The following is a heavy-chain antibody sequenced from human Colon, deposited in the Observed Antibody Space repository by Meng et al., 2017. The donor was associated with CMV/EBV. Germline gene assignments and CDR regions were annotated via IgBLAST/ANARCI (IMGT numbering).Heavy chain of an antibody. CDR2: ISAKNGDT. D-gene: IGHD2-21*02. J-gene: IGHJ4*02. Sequence: CKASRYNFDIFGMTWVRQAPGQGLEWVGWISAKNGDTRYARKFQGRVTVTTDTSTKTVYMELRGLRSDDSAMYYCARAGAEVTTHFDFWGQGTLVTVSS. CDR3: ARAGAEVTTHFDF. V-gene: IGHV1-18*04. CDR1: RYNFDIFG.